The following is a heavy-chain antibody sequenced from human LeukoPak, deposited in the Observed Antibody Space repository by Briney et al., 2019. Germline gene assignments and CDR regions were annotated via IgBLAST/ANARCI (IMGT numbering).Heavy chain of an antibody. CDR2: INPDGSTT. CDR3: AKDLHYGSADY. J-gene: IGHJ4*02. CDR1: GFTFSNYW. Sequence: GGSLRLSCAAYGFTFSNYWMHWVRQDPGKGLVWVSFINPDGSTTNYADSVKGRFTISRDNAKDALYLQMNSLRADDTAVYYCAKDLHYGSADYWGQGTLVTVSS. V-gene: IGHV3-74*01. D-gene: IGHD3-10*01.